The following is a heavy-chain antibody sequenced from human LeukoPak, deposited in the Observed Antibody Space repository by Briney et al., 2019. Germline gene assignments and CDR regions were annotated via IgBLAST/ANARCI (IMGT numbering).Heavy chain of an antibody. D-gene: IGHD2-2*01. CDR1: GGTFSSYA. CDR2: IIPILGIG. Sequence: SVKVSCKASGGTFSSYAISWVRQAPGQGLEWMGRIIPILGIGNYAQKFQGRVTITADKSTSTAYMELSSLRSEDTAVYYCARDGGGYQLLYYYYGMDVWGQGTTVTVSS. V-gene: IGHV1-69*04. J-gene: IGHJ6*02. CDR3: ARDGGGYQLLYYYYGMDV.